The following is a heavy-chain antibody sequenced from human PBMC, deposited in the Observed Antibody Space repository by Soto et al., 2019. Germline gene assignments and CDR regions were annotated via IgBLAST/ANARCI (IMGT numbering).Heavy chain of an antibody. CDR1: GFSLSTSGVG. CDR3: AHESHPVSSSWSVVQNWFDP. J-gene: IGHJ5*02. CDR2: IYWDDDK. D-gene: IGHD6-13*01. Sequence: QITLKESGPTLVKPTQTLTLTCTFSGFSLSTSGVGVGWIRQPPGKALEWLALIYWDDDKRYSPSLKSRLTITKDTSKNQVVLTMTNMDPVDTATYYCAHESHPVSSSWSVVQNWFDPWGQGTLVTVSS. V-gene: IGHV2-5*02.